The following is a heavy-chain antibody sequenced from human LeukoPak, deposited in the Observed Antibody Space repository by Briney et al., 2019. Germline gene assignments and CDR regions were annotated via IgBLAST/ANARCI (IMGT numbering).Heavy chain of an antibody. CDR3: ARAGTGGGYCSSTSCLNAFDI. Sequence: GGFLRLSCAASGFTFSSYGMHWVRQAPGKGLEWVAVIWYDGSNKYYADSVKGRFTISRDNSKNTLYLQMNSLRAEDTAVYYCARAGTGGGYCSSTSCLNAFDIWGQGTMVTVSS. CDR1: GFTFSSYG. J-gene: IGHJ3*02. CDR2: IWYDGSNK. D-gene: IGHD2-2*01. V-gene: IGHV3-33*01.